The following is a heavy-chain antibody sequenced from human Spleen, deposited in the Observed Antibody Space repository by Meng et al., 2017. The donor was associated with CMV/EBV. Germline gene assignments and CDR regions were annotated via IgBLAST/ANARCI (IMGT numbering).Heavy chain of an antibody. J-gene: IGHJ5*02. CDR2: LDHSERT. Sequence: VRSSYWWNRAAQAQGKGREWMGELDHSERTNYNPSPKSRVNISVHKSNNQFSLTLTSVPAVDTAVYYCARWGGDGQVVLKNWFDPWGQGILVTVSS. D-gene: IGHD6-6*01. CDR3: ARWGGDGQVVLKNWFDP. V-gene: IGHV4-4*02. CDR1: VRSSYW.